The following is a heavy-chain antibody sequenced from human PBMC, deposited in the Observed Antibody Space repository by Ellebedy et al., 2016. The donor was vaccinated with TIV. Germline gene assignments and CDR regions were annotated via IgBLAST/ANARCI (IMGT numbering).Heavy chain of an antibody. D-gene: IGHD5-18*01. CDR2: ISDDGSDE. Sequence: PGGSLRLSCVGSGFTFSRYAFHWVRQAPGKGLEWVAMISDDGSDEYYTDSVEGRFTISIDHSKSTLYLQMNRLRADDTAVYYCANLGGYTFGWEFAYWGPGTLVTVSS. V-gene: IGHV3-30*18. CDR1: GFTFSRYA. CDR3: ANLGGYTFGWEFAY. J-gene: IGHJ4*02.